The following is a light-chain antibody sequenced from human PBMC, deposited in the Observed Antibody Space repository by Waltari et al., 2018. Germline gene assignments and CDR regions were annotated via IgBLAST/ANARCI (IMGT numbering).Light chain of an antibody. CDR3: CSYAGTPRVV. CDR2: EVN. Sequence: QSALTQPASVSGSPGQSITISCTGTNNDIGSNTLVSWYQQHPGKAPKFIIFEVNKRPSGFSNRFSGSKSGTTASLTVSGLQPEDEADYYCCSYAGTPRVVFGGGTKLTVL. V-gene: IGLV2-23*02. J-gene: IGLJ2*01. CDR1: NNDIGSNTL.